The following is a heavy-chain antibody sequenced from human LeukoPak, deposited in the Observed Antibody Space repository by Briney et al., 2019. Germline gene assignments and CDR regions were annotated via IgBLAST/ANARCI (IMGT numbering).Heavy chain of an antibody. CDR2: ISGSGDNT. J-gene: IGHJ4*02. CDR3: AKGSYYDSSGSFYFDY. V-gene: IGHV3-23*01. D-gene: IGHD3-22*01. CDR1: GFTFSSYA. Sequence: GGSLRLSCAASGFTFSSYAMSWVRQAPGKGLEWVSGISGSGDNTYYADPVKGRFTISRDNSKNTLYVQVNSLGTEDTAAYYCAKGSYYDSSGSFYFDYWGQGTLVTVSS.